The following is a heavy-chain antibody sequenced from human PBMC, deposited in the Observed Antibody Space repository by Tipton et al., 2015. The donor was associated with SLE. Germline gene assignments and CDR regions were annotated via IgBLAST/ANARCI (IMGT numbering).Heavy chain of an antibody. J-gene: IGHJ6*02. Sequence: LRLSCAVYGGSFSGYYWSWIRQPPGKGLEWIGYIYYSGSTNYNPSLKSRVAISVDTSKNQFSLKLSSVTAADTAVYYCARDQETMVRGVIGGMDVWGQGTTVTVSS. D-gene: IGHD3-10*01. CDR1: GGSFSGYY. V-gene: IGHV4-59*01. CDR3: ARDQETMVRGVIGGMDV. CDR2: IYYSGST.